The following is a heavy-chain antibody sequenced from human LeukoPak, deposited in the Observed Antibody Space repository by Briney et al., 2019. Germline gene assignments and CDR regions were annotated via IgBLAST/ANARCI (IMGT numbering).Heavy chain of an antibody. Sequence: SGPTLVKPTQTLTLTCTFSGFSLSTSGVGVGWIRQPPGKALEWLALIYWDDNKPYSPSLKSRLTITKDTSKNQVVLTMTNMGPVDTATYYCAHYGDYRFMYYFDHWGQGTLVTASS. J-gene: IGHJ4*02. V-gene: IGHV2-5*02. CDR1: GFSLSTSGVG. CDR2: IYWDDNK. D-gene: IGHD4-17*01. CDR3: AHYGDYRFMYYFDH.